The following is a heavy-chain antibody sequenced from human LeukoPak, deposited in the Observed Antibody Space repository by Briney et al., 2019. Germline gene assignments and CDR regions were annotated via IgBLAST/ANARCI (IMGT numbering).Heavy chain of an antibody. V-gene: IGHV4-4*02. CDR1: GGSISSSNW. D-gene: IGHD1-26*01. CDR2: IYHSGST. Sequence: SETLSLTCTVSGGSISSSNWWSWVRQPPGKGLEWIGEIYHSGSTNYNPSLKSRVTISVDKSKNQFSLKLSSVTAADTAVYYCASLSGSYEGAFDIWGQGTMVTVSS. CDR3: ASLSGSYEGAFDI. J-gene: IGHJ3*02.